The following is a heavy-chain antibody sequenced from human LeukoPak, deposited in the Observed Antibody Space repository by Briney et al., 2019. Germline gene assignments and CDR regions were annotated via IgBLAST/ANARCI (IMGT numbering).Heavy chain of an antibody. Sequence: GASVKVSCKASGYTFTGYYMHWVRQAPGQGLEWMGWINPDSGGTNYAQKFQGRVTITRDTSISTAYMELSRLRSDDTAVYYCARDPMGLWFGEEGIDPWGQGTLVTVSS. CDR2: INPDSGGT. D-gene: IGHD3-10*01. J-gene: IGHJ5*02. CDR1: GYTFTGYY. CDR3: ARDPMGLWFGEEGIDP. V-gene: IGHV1-2*02.